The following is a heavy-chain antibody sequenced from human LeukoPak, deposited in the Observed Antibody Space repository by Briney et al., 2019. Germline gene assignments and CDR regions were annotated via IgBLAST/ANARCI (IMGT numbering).Heavy chain of an antibody. CDR2: IYYSGST. V-gene: IGHV4-31*03. J-gene: IGHJ4*02. D-gene: IGHD3-10*01. Sequence: PSETLSLTCTVSGGSISSGGYYWSWIRQHPGKGLEWIGYIYYSGSTYYNPSLKSRVTISVDTSKNQFSLKLSSVTAADTAVYYCARVDYYGREFDYWGQGTLVTVSS. CDR3: ARVDYYGREFDY. CDR1: GGSISSGGYY.